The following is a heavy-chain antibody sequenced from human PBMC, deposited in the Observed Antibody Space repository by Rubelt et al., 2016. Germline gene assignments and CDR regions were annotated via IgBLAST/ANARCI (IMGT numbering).Heavy chain of an antibody. Sequence: QITLKESGPTLVKPTQTLTLTCTFSGFSLSTSGVGVGWIRQPPGKALKWLALIYWDDDKRYSPSLKSRLTITKDTAKNQVVLTMTNMDPVDTATYYCARIRVGAIRSLYFDYWGQGTLVTVSS. CDR1: GFSLSTSGVG. J-gene: IGHJ4*02. V-gene: IGHV2-5*02. D-gene: IGHD1-26*01. CDR2: IYWDDDK. CDR3: ARIRVGAIRSLYFDY.